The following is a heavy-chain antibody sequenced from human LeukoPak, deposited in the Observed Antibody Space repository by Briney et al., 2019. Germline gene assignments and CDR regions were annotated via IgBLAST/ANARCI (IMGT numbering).Heavy chain of an antibody. D-gene: IGHD3-10*01. CDR1: GASISSYY. V-gene: IGHV4-4*07. Sequence: SETLSLTCTVSGASISSYYYNWIRQTAGRGLEWIGRLYTSGSTDYNPSLKSRVTISVDTSKNQSSLKLSSVTAADTAVYFCARDLSGSLYFDYWGQGVLVTVSS. CDR3: ARDLSGSLYFDY. J-gene: IGHJ4*02. CDR2: LYTSGST.